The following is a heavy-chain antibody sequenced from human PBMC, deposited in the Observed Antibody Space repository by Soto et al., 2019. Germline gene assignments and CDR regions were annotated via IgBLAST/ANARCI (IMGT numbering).Heavy chain of an antibody. CDR2: IYPGDSDT. CDR1: GYTFSSYW. Sequence: EVQLVQSGAEVKKTGESLKISCKGSGYTFSSYWIGWVRHMPGKGLEWMGIIYPGDSDTTYSPSFQGQVTISADTSINTAYLQWIRLKASDTAMYYCAVPGITAAGTFAYWGQGTLVTVSS. J-gene: IGHJ4*02. CDR3: AVPGITAAGTFAY. V-gene: IGHV5-51*03. D-gene: IGHD6-13*01.